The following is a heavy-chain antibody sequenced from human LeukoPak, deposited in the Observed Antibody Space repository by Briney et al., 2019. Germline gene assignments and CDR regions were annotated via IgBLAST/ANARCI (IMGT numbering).Heavy chain of an antibody. CDR3: AKDVDYCSSTTCFFDY. V-gene: IGHV3-43*01. CDR2: INWDGGST. CDR1: GFTFDDHT. D-gene: IGHD2-2*01. J-gene: IGHJ4*02. Sequence: GGSLRLSCAASGFTFDDHTMHWVRQAPGKGLGWISLINWDGGSTDYADSVKGRFTISRDNSRNSLYLQMNSLIPEDTALYYCAKDVDYCSSTTCFFDYWGQGTLVTVSS.